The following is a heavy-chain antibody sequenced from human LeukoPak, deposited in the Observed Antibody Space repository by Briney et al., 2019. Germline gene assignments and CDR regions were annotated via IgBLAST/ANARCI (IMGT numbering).Heavy chain of an antibody. CDR3: ARGKGNDY. CDR2: IKQDGSEK. D-gene: IGHD4-23*01. J-gene: IGHJ4*02. Sequence: PGGSLRLSCAASGFTFGSYWMSWVRQAPGKGLEWVANIKQDGSEKYYVDSVKGRFTISRDNAKNSLYLQMNSLRAEDTAVYYCARGKGNDYWGQGTLVTVSS. V-gene: IGHV3-7*01. CDR1: GFTFGSYW.